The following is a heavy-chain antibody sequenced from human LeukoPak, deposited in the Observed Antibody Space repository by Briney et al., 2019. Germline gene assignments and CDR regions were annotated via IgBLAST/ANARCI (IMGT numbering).Heavy chain of an antibody. CDR3: AKKVSISSGWYLDY. V-gene: IGHV3-53*01. D-gene: IGHD6-19*01. Sequence: GGSLRLSCAASGFTVNSNYMSWVRQAPGKGLKWVSVIYSGGSTYYADSVKGRFTISRDNSKNTLYLQMNSLRAEDTAIYYCAKKVSISSGWYLDYWGQGTLVTVSS. CDR2: IYSGGST. CDR1: GFTVNSNY. J-gene: IGHJ4*02.